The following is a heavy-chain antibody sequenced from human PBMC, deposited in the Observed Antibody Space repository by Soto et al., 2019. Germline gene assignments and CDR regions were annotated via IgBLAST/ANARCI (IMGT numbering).Heavy chain of an antibody. CDR2: IKQDGSEK. Sequence: VGSLRLSCAASGFTFSSYWMSWVRQAPGKGLEWVANIKQDGSEKYYVDSVKGRFTISRDNAKNSLYLQMNSLRAEDTAVYYCARDLDYDSSGSNPYFDYWGQGTLVTVSS. D-gene: IGHD3-22*01. J-gene: IGHJ4*02. V-gene: IGHV3-7*01. CDR1: GFTFSSYW. CDR3: ARDLDYDSSGSNPYFDY.